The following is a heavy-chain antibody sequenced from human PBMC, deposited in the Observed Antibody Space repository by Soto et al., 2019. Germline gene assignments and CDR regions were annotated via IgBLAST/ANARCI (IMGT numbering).Heavy chain of an antibody. V-gene: IGHV1-3*01. CDR3: ARDGSGGWNYFFDY. D-gene: IGHD1-7*01. J-gene: IGHJ4*02. Sequence: QVQLVQSGAEVKKPGASVKVSCKASRYTFTSYAMHWVRQAPGQRLEWMGWINAGNGNTKYSQKFQGRVTITRDTSASTAYMELSSLRSEDTAVYYCARDGSGGWNYFFDYWGQGTLVTVSS. CDR1: RYTFTSYA. CDR2: INAGNGNT.